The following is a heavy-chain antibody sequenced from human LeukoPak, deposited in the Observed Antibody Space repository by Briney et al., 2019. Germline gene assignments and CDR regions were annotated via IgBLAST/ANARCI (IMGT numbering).Heavy chain of an antibody. J-gene: IGHJ4*02. V-gene: IGHV3-66*01. D-gene: IGHD6-13*01. CDR1: GFTVTSAY. CDR2: IYSGGTP. Sequence: GGSLRLSCAAFGFTVTSAYMSWVRQAPGKGLEWVSVIYSGGTPYYADSVKGRFTISRDTYKNTVYLQMNSLRAEDTAVYYCARAGPYSSSWYSLDYWGQGTLVTVSS. CDR3: ARAGPYSSSWYSLDY.